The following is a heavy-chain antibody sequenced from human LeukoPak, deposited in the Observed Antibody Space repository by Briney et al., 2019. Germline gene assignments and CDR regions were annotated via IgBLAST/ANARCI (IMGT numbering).Heavy chain of an antibody. J-gene: IGHJ3*02. CDR2: INHSGST. Sequence: SETLSLTCAVYGGXFSGYYCSWIRQPPGKGLEWIGEINHSGSTNYNPSLKSRVTISVDTSKNQFSLKLSSVTAADTAVYYCARLHAFDIWGQGTMVTVSS. CDR1: GGXFSGYY. V-gene: IGHV4-34*01. CDR3: ARLHAFDI.